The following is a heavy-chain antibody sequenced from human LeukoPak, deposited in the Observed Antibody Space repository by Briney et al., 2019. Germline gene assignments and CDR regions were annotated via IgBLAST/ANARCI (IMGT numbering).Heavy chain of an antibody. CDR1: GFTFSSYG. CDR3: ARLGQGYYYDSSGYFDY. CDR2: IWYDGINK. D-gene: IGHD3-22*01. V-gene: IGHV3-33*01. J-gene: IGHJ4*02. Sequence: GRSLRLSCAASGFTFSSYGMHWVRQAPGKGLEWVAVIWYDGINKYYADSVKGRFTISRDNSKNTLYLQMNSLRAEDTAVYYCARLGQGYYYDSSGYFDYWGQGTLVTVSS.